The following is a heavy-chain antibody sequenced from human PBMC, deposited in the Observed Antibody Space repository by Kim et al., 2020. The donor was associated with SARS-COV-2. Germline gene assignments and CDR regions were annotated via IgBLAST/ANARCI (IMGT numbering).Heavy chain of an antibody. CDR2: IYYSGST. Sequence: SETLSLTCTVSGGSISSSSYYWGWIRQPPGKGLEWIGSIYYSGSTYYNPSLKSRVTISVDTSKNQFSLKLSSVTAADTAVYYCARTNRVSSGWYEDYYYYYGMDVWGQGTTVTVSS. CDR3: ARTNRVSSGWYEDYYYYYGMDV. J-gene: IGHJ6*02. CDR1: GGSISSSSYY. D-gene: IGHD6-19*01. V-gene: IGHV4-39*01.